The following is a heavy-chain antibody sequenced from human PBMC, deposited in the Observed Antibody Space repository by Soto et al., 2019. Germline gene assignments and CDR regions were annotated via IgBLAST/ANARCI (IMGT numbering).Heavy chain of an antibody. J-gene: IGHJ2*01. V-gene: IGHV4-4*07. CDR1: GDSISNVD. Sequence: QVQLQESGPGLVKPSETLSLTCTVSGDSISNVDWSWIRQPTGQGLESLGRISARGRTNYNPSLQSRVAMSLDTSRSQFSLRLTALSAADTAVYFCARGMGRYFDLWGRGTLVTVFS. CDR2: ISARGRT. D-gene: IGHD2-8*01. CDR3: ARGMGRYFDL.